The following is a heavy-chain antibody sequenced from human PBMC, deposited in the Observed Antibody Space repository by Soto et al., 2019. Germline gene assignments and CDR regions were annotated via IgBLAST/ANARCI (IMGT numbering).Heavy chain of an antibody. Sequence: SETLSLTCPVSGGSISSYYWSWIRQPPGKGLEWIGYIYYSGSTNYNPSLKSRVTISVDTSKNQFSLKLSSVTAADTAVYYCARRGQNYYGSGSDYYGMDVWGQGTTVTVSS. CDR3: ARRGQNYYGSGSDYYGMDV. D-gene: IGHD3-10*01. CDR2: IYYSGST. CDR1: GGSISSYY. V-gene: IGHV4-59*08. J-gene: IGHJ6*02.